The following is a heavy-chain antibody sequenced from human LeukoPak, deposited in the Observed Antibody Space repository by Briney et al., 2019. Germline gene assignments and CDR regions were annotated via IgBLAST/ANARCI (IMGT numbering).Heavy chain of an antibody. D-gene: IGHD5-18*01. CDR2: ISYDGSNK. Sequence: PGRSLRLSCAASGFTFSSYAMHWVRQAPGKGLEWVAVISYDGSNKYYADSVKGRFTISRDNSKNTLYLQMNSLRAEDTAVYYCTKDIFTAMGYGMDVWGQGTTVTVSS. V-gene: IGHV3-30-3*01. CDR1: GFTFSSYA. CDR3: TKDIFTAMGYGMDV. J-gene: IGHJ6*02.